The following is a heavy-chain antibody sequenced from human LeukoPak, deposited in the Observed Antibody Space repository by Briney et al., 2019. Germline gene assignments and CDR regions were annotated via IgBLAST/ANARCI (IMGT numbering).Heavy chain of an antibody. CDR3: ARDPPLQWLVQGDAFDI. Sequence: PGGSLRLSCAASGFTFSSYEMNWVRQAPGKGLEWVSYISSSGSTIYYADSVKGRFTISRDNAKNSLYLQMNGLRAEDTAVYYCARDPPLQWLVQGDAFDIWGQGTMVTVSS. CDR1: GFTFSSYE. J-gene: IGHJ3*02. V-gene: IGHV3-48*03. D-gene: IGHD6-19*01. CDR2: ISSSGSTI.